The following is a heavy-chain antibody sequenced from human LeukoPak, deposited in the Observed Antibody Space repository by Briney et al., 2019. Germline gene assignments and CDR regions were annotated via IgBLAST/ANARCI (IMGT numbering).Heavy chain of an antibody. CDR1: GYSFTSQD. Sequence: ASVKVSCNTSGYSFTSQDMHWVRQAPGQSLEWMGCINPGNGDTKYSQEFQGRVTITRDTSATTAYMELSNLRSDDMAVYYCTLYNYWGQGTLVTVSS. J-gene: IGHJ4*02. V-gene: IGHV1-3*03. CDR2: INPGNGDT. CDR3: TLYNY. D-gene: IGHD2-2*02.